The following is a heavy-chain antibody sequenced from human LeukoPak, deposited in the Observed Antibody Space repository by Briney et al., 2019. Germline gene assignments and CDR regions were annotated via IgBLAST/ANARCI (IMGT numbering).Heavy chain of an antibody. CDR1: GVSISSGDYY. CDR2: IYYSGST. Sequence: PSETLSLTCTVSGVSISSGDYYWSWIRQPPGKGLEWIGYIYYSGSTYYNPSLKSRVTISVDTSKNQFSLKLSSVTAADTAVYYCARAMAYYDSMWDYWGQGTLVTVSS. D-gene: IGHD3-22*01. J-gene: IGHJ4*02. CDR3: ARAMAYYDSMWDY. V-gene: IGHV4-30-4*01.